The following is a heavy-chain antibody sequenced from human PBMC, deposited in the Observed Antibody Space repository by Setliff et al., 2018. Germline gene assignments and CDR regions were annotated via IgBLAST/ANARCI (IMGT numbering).Heavy chain of an antibody. CDR1: GFTFSSYG. CDR3: ARDSVLRYFDWLLYTPDAFDI. J-gene: IGHJ3*02. Sequence: PGGSLRLSCAASGFTFSSYGMHWVRQAPGKGLGWVAVIWYDGSNKYYADSVKGRFTISRDNSKSTLYLQMNSLRAEDTAVYYCARDSVLRYFDWLLYTPDAFDIWGPGTMVTASS. V-gene: IGHV3-33*01. CDR2: IWYDGSNK. D-gene: IGHD3-9*01.